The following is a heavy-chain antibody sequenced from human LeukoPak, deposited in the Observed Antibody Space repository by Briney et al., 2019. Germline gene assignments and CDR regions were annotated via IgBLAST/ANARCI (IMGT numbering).Heavy chain of an antibody. J-gene: IGHJ3*02. CDR1: GYTFTGYY. CDR3: ARDYTRNAFDI. Sequence: GASVKVSCKASGYTFTGYYIHWVRPAPGQGLEWMGWINPKNGATHYAQNFLGRVTMTRDTSISTAYMELSRLTSDDTAVYYCARDYTRNAFDIWGQGTMVTVSS. D-gene: IGHD2-2*01. V-gene: IGHV1-2*02. CDR2: INPKNGAT.